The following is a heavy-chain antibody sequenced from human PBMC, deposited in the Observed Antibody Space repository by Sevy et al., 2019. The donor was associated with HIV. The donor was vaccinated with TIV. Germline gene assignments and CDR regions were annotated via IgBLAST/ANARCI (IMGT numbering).Heavy chain of an antibody. CDR2: ISSSSSYI. CDR3: ARDRGDDYGDYVDY. CDR1: GFTFSSYS. J-gene: IGHJ4*02. V-gene: IGHV3-21*01. Sequence: GGSLRLSCAASGFTFSSYSMNWVRQAPGKGLEWVSSISSSSSYIYYADSVKGRFTIYRDNAKNSLYLQMNSLRAEDTAVYYCARDRGDDYGDYVDYWGQGTLVTVSS. D-gene: IGHD4-17*01.